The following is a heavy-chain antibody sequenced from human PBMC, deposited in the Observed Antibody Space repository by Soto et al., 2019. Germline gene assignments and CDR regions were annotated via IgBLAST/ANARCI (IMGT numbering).Heavy chain of an antibody. CDR2: IYTSGST. D-gene: IGHD5-12*01. J-gene: IGHJ6*02. V-gene: IGHV4-4*07. CDR3: ARVAVPTTRENYGMDV. Sequence: PSETLSLTCTVSGGSISSYYWSWIRQPAGKGLEWIGRIYTSGSTNYNPSLKSRVTMSVDTSKNQFSLKLSSVTAADTAVYYCARVAVPTTRENYGMDVWAQGTTVTVSS. CDR1: GGSISSYY.